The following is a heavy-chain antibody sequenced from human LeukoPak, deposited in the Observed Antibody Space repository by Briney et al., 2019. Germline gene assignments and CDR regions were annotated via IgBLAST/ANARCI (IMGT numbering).Heavy chain of an antibody. V-gene: IGHV1-2*02. CDR2: INPNSGGT. D-gene: IGHD1-7*01. CDR3: ARMGTTRIRVYWFDP. J-gene: IGHJ5*02. CDR1: GYTFTGYY. Sequence: GASVKVSCKASGYTFTGYYMHCVRQAPGQGLEWMGWINPNSGGTNYAQKFQGRVTMTRDTSISTAYMELSRLRSDDTAVYYCARMGTTRIRVYWFDPWGQGTLVTVSS.